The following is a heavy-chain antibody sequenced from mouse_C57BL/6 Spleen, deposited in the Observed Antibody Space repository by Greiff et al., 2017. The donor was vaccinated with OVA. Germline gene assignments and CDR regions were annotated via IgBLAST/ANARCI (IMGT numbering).Heavy chain of an antibody. CDR1: GFTFSDYG. CDR2: ISSGSSTI. Sequence: EVQVVESGGGLVKPGGSLTLSCAASGFTFSDYGMHWVRQAPEKGLEWVAYISSGSSTIYYADTVKGRFTISRDNAKNTLFLQMTSLRSEDTAMYYCARGRVWSFYAMDYWGQGTSVTVSS. V-gene: IGHV5-17*01. D-gene: IGHD2-10*02. CDR3: ARGRVWSFYAMDY. J-gene: IGHJ4*01.